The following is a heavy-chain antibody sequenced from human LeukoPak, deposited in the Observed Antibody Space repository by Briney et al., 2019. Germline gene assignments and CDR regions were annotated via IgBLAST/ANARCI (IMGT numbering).Heavy chain of an antibody. CDR2: TYYMSKWYK. Sequence: SQTPSLTCAISGDSVSSNSAAWHWIRQSPSRGLEWLGRTYYMSKWYKDYAVSVRSRVTINADTSRNQFSLQLNSVTPEDTAVYYCARDGGILGPKAFYALDVWGQGTTVTVSS. J-gene: IGHJ6*02. CDR3: ARDGGILGPKAFYALDV. CDR1: GDSVSSNSAA. V-gene: IGHV6-1*01. D-gene: IGHD3-3*01.